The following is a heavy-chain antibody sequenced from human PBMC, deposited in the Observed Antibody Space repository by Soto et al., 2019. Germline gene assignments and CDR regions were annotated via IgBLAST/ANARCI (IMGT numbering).Heavy chain of an antibody. CDR3: ATYTVGEGGRGY. D-gene: IGHD3-16*01. V-gene: IGHV4-4*09. J-gene: IGHJ4*02. CDR2: HHSDST. Sequence: QVQLQESGPGLVKPSETLSLTCTVSGGSMRGQHWSWIRQPPGKGLEWIGHHSDSTNYNPSLKSQITISTDPSKSQGSLKLSSVTAAVTAVYYCATYTVGEGGRGYWGQGTLVTVSS. CDR1: GGSMRGQH.